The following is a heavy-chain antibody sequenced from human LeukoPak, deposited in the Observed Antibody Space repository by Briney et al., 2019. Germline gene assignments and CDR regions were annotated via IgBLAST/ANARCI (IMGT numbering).Heavy chain of an antibody. V-gene: IGHV1-69*05. CDR3: ARSSRYSYGLGSYYFDY. CDR2: IIPIFGTA. CDR1: GGTFSSYA. Sequence: SVKVFCKASGGTFSSYAISWVRQAPGQGLEWMGGIIPIFGTANYAQKFQGRVTITTDESTSTAYMELSSLRSEDTAVYYCARSSRYSYGLGSYYFDYWGQGTLVTVSS. J-gene: IGHJ4*02. D-gene: IGHD5-18*01.